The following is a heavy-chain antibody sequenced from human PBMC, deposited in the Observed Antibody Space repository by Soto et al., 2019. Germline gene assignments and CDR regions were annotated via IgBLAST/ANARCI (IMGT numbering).Heavy chain of an antibody. CDR2: ISYDGSNK. V-gene: IGHV3-30*18. CDR1: GFTFSSYG. Sequence: QVQLVESGGGVVQPGRSLRLSCAASGFTFSSYGVHWVRQAPGKGLEWVAVISYDGSNKHYADSVKGRFTISRDNSKNTLDLQMNSLRAEDMAVYYCAKDTYHYDRSGYYTYDYWGQGTQVTVSS. CDR3: AKDTYHYDRSGYYTYDY. J-gene: IGHJ4*02. D-gene: IGHD3-22*01.